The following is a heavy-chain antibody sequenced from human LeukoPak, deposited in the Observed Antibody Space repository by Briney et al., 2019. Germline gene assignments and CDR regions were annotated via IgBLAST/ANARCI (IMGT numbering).Heavy chain of an antibody. CDR1: GFTFSSYS. Sequence: GGSLRLSCAASGFTFSSYSMNWVRQAPGKGLEWISYISSGSSTIYYADSVKGRFTISRDNAKNSLYLQMISLRAEDMAVYYCARGSDLKYFQYWGQGTLVTVSS. V-gene: IGHV3-48*01. CDR3: ARGSDLKYFQY. J-gene: IGHJ1*01. CDR2: ISSGSSTI.